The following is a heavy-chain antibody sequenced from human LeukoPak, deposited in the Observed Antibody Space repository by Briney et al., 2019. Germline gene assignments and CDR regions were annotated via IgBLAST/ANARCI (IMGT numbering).Heavy chain of an antibody. D-gene: IGHD6-13*01. Sequence: SETLSLTCNVSGGSISSYYWSWIRQPPGKGLEWIGYIYYSGSTNYNPSLKSRVTISVDTSKNQFSLKLSSVTAADTAVYYCARAGYSSLHGWFDPWGQGTLVTVSS. J-gene: IGHJ5*02. V-gene: IGHV4-59*01. CDR1: GGSISSYY. CDR3: ARAGYSSLHGWFDP. CDR2: IYYSGST.